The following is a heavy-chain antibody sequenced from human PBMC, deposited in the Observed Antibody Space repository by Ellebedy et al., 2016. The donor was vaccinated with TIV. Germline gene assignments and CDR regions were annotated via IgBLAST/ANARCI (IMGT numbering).Heavy chain of an antibody. CDR2: IWYEGSNK. CDR3: ARDRAATVTTLFLDY. V-gene: IGHV3-33*01. Sequence: PGGSLRLSCAASGFTFSSYGMHWVLQSPGKGLEWVAVIWYEGSNKYYADSVKGRFTISRDNSKNTLYLQMNSLRAEDTAVYYCARDRAATVTTLFLDYWGQGTLVTVSS. D-gene: IGHD4-17*01. J-gene: IGHJ4*02. CDR1: GFTFSSYG.